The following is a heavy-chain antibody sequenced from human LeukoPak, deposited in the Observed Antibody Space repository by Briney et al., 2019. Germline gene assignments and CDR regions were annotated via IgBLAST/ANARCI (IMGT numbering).Heavy chain of an antibody. CDR2: ITGSGGHT. J-gene: IGHJ6*03. CDR3: TKDLTDFHYYYADV. Sequence: GXXLRLFCGASGFTFKKYALAWVRQSRGRGGEWVTGITGSGGHTYYAHSVKGRFTISRDNSKNTLYLQMYSLRAEDTAVYYCTKDLTDFHYYYADVWGKGTTVIVSS. V-gene: IGHV3-23*01. D-gene: IGHD2-21*02. CDR1: GFTFKKYA.